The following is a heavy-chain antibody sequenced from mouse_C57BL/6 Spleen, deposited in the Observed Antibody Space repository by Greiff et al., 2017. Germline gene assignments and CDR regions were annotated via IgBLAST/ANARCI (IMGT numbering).Heavy chain of an antibody. CDR1: GYSFTGYY. J-gene: IGHJ2*01. V-gene: IGHV1-42*01. Sequence: EVQLQQSGPELVKPGASVKISCKASGYSFTGYYMNWVKQSPEKSLEWIGEINPSTGGTTYNQKFKAKATLTVDKSSSTAYMQLKSLTSEDSAVYYCASALYGSTYFDYWGQGTTLTVSS. D-gene: IGHD1-1*01. CDR2: INPSTGGT. CDR3: ASALYGSTYFDY.